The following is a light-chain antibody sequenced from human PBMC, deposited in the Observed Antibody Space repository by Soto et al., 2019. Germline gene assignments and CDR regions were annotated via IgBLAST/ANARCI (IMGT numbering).Light chain of an antibody. CDR3: SSYTSGDSFY. CDR1: SSDVGAYIY. V-gene: IGLV2-14*01. CDR2: NVS. Sequence: QSALTQPASVSGSPVQSITISCTGTSSDVGAYIYVSWYQQHPGKVPKLIIYNVSNRPSGVSNRFSGSKSGNTASLTISGLQAEDEADYYCSSYTSGDSFYFGTGTKVTVL. J-gene: IGLJ1*01.